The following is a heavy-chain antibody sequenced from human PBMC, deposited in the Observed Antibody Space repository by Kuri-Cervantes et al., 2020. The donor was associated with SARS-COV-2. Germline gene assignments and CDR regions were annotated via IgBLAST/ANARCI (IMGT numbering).Heavy chain of an antibody. V-gene: IGHV4-39*07. CDR3: ARVSSYYYYMDV. CDR2: IYYSGST. CDR1: GGSISSSSYY. Sequence: SETLSLTCTVSGGSISSSSYYWGWIRQPPGKGLEWIGSIYYSGSTYYNPSLKSRVTISVDRSKNQFSLKLSSVTAADTAVYYCARVSSYYYYMDVWGKGTTVTVSS. J-gene: IGHJ6*03.